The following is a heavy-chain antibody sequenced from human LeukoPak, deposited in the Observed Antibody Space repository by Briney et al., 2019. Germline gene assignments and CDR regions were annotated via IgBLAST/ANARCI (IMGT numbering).Heavy chain of an antibody. Sequence: GESLKISCKGSGYSFTNYWIAWVRQVPGKGLEWMGIIYPADSDTRYSPSFQGQITISVDKSISTAYVQWSSLKASDSAIYYCARLGSGMDVWGQGTTVTVSS. CDR3: ARLGSGMDV. CDR2: IYPADSDT. J-gene: IGHJ6*02. CDR1: GYSFTNYW. V-gene: IGHV5-51*01.